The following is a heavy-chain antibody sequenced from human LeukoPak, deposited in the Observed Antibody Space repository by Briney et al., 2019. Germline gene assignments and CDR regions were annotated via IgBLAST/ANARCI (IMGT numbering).Heavy chain of an antibody. V-gene: IGHV4-39*01. CDR1: GGSIRSSYYY. CDR3: ARWAVAGQYYFDY. CDR2: IYDSGST. J-gene: IGHJ4*02. D-gene: IGHD6-19*01. Sequence: PSETLSLTCTVSGGSIRSSYYYWGWIRQPPGKGLEWIGSIYDSGSTYYNPSLKSRVTISVDTSKNQFSLKLSSVTAADTAVYYCARWAVAGQYYFDYWGQGTLVTVSS.